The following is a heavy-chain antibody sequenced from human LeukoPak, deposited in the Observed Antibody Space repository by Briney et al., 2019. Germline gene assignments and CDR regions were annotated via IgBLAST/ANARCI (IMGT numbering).Heavy chain of an antibody. D-gene: IGHD1-26*01. V-gene: IGHV3-23*01. CDR3: AKGGAQV. CDR1: GFSFSGYT. Sequence: GGSLRLSCAASGFSFSGYTMYWVRQAPGKGLEWVAGISRSGDKTYYADSVRGRFIISRDSSKNTLYLQMNSLRVEDTAVYYCAKGGAQVGGQGTLVTVSS. CDR2: ISRSGDKT. J-gene: IGHJ4*02.